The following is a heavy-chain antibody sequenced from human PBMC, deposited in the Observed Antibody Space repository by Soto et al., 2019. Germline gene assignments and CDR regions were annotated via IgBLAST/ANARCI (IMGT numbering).Heavy chain of an antibody. V-gene: IGHV4-59*01. CDR2: IHKAVTT. J-gene: IGHJ3*01. Sequence: QVQLQESGPGLVKPSETLSLTCTVSGGSISSYYWSWIRQPPGKGLEWIGYIHKAVTTNYNPSLKSRVTISVDTSKHRFSLKLNSVTAADTAIYYCARDSGYLTSGAFVWGPGTMVTVSS. CDR1: GGSISSYY. CDR3: ARDSGYLTSGAFV. D-gene: IGHD5-12*01.